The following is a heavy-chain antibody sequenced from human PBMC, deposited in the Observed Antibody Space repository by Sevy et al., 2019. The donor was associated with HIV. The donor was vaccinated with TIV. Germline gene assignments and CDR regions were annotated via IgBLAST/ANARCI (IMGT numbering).Heavy chain of an antibody. CDR2: IYYSGST. CDR1: GGSISSGGYY. V-gene: IGHV4-31*03. D-gene: IGHD3-16*01. CDR3: ARVGYYYYGMDV. Sequence: SETLSLTCTVSGGSISSGGYYWSWIRQHPGKGLEWIGYIYYSGSTYYNPSLKSRVTISVDTSKNQFSLKLSSVTAADTAVYYCARVGYYYYGMDVWGQGTTVTVPS. J-gene: IGHJ6*02.